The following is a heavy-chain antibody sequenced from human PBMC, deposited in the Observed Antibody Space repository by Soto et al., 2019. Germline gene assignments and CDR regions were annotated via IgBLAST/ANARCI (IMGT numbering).Heavy chain of an antibody. Sequence: VRLQESGPGLMKPSETLSLTCTVTGGSIDNYYWSWIRQPAGKGLEWIGRIYSSGSADYSPFFKRRVTMSVDTSKNEVSLKVTSVTAADTAVYYCPRGGTRSRELLTYWGQGTLLTVSS. J-gene: IGHJ4*02. CDR2: IYSSGSA. CDR1: GGSIDNYY. V-gene: IGHV4-4*07. CDR3: PRGGTRSRELLTY. D-gene: IGHD3-10*01.